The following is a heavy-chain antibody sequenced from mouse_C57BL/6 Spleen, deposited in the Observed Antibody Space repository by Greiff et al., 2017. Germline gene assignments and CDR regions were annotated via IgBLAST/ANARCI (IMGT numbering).Heavy chain of an antibody. Sequence: VQLQQPGTELVKPGASVKLSCKASGYTFTSYWMHWVKQRPGQGLEWIGNINPSNGGTNYNEKFKSKATLTVDKSSSTAYMQLSSLTSEDSAGYYCARSGYGKEYFDVWGTGTTVTVSS. D-gene: IGHD2-10*02. CDR3: ARSGYGKEYFDV. V-gene: IGHV1-53*01. CDR1: GYTFTSYW. CDR2: INPSNGGT. J-gene: IGHJ1*03.